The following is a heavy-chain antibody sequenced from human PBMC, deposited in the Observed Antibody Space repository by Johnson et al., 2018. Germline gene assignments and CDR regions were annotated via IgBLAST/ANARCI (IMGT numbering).Heavy chain of an antibody. CDR2: IKPDGSYT. CDR3: VRASAFYYYRDV. V-gene: IGHV3-74*03. Sequence: VQLQESGGGSVQPGGSLRLSCAASGFTINTYWMHWVRQAPGKGLVCVSRIKPDGSYTEYADSVKGRFSISRDNAKNALYLQMNNLRAEATAVYYCVRASAFYYYRDVWGKGTTVTVSS. CDR1: GFTINTYW. J-gene: IGHJ6*03.